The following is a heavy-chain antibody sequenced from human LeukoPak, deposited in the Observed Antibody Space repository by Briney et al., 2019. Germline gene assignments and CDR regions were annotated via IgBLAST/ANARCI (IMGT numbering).Heavy chain of an antibody. V-gene: IGHV4-39*01. CDR3: VSPRGFSYGYFDY. CDR2: IYYSKNT. Sequence: SETLSLTCTVSGVSISSSSAYWGWIRQPPGKGLEWIGSIYYSKNTYYNPSLKSRATISADTSKNQFSLTLGSVSATDTAVYYCVSPRGFSYGYFDYWGQGALATVSS. CDR1: GVSISSSSAY. D-gene: IGHD5-18*01. J-gene: IGHJ4*02.